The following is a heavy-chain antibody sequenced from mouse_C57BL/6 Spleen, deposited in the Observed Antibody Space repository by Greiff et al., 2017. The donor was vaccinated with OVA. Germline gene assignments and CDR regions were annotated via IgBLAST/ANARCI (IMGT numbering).Heavy chain of an antibody. CDR3: VRVPDNWGYFDV. V-gene: IGHV10-3*01. Sequence: EVQRVESGGGLVQPKGSLKLSCAASGFTFNTYAMHWVRQAPGKGLEWVARIRSKISNYATYYADSVKDRFTISRDDSQSMLYLQMNNLKTEDTAMYYCVRVPDNWGYFDVWGTGTTVTVSS. CDR1: GFTFNTYA. CDR2: IRSKISNYAT. J-gene: IGHJ1*03. D-gene: IGHD4-1*01.